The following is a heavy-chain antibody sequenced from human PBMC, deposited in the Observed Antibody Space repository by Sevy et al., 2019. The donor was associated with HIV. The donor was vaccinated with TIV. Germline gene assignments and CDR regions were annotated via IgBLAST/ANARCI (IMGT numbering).Heavy chain of an antibody. CDR3: ARDRDETYYDFWSGPNYFDY. D-gene: IGHD3-3*01. V-gene: IGHV3-21*01. Sequence: GGSLRLSCAASGFTFSSYSMNWVRHAPGKGLEWVSSISSSSSYIYYADSVKGRFTISRDNAKNSLYLQMNSLRAEDTAVYYCARDRDETYYDFWSGPNYFDYWGQGTLVTVSS. J-gene: IGHJ4*02. CDR2: ISSSSSYI. CDR1: GFTFSSYS.